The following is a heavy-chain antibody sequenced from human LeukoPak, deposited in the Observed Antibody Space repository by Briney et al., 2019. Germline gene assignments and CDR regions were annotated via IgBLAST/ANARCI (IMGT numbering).Heavy chain of an antibody. Sequence: GASVKVSCKVSGYTLTELSMHWVRQAPGKGLEWMGGFDPEDGETIYAQKFQGRVTMTEDTSTDTAYMELSSLRSEDTAVYYCARDANVIEMATIGNAFDIWGQGTMVTVSS. CDR1: GYTLTELS. D-gene: IGHD5-24*01. J-gene: IGHJ3*02. V-gene: IGHV1-24*01. CDR3: ARDANVIEMATIGNAFDI. CDR2: FDPEDGET.